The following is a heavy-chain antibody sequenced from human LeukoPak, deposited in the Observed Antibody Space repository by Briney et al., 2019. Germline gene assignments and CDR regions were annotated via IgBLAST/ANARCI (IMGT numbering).Heavy chain of an antibody. CDR1: GFTFSSYG. J-gene: IGHJ6*03. CDR2: ITSSSSYI. V-gene: IGHV3-21*01. Sequence: TGGSLRLSCAASGFTFSSYGMHWVRQAPGKGLEWVSSITSSSSYIFYADSVKGRFTISRDNAKNSLYLQMNSLRAEDTAVYYCAREGIPFRYYYMDVWGKGTTVTVSS. CDR3: AREGIPFRYYYMDV. D-gene: IGHD2-2*02.